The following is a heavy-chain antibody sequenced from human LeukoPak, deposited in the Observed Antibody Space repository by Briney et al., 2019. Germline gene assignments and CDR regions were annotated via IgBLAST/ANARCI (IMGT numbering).Heavy chain of an antibody. J-gene: IGHJ4*02. Sequence: GGSLRLSCAASGFTFSGYGMHWVRQAPGKGLEWVAVISYDGSNKYYADSVKGRFTISRDNSKNTLYLQMNSLRAGDTAVYYCAKGGASGWLFDYWGQGTLVTVPS. CDR3: AKGGASGWLFDY. CDR2: ISYDGSNK. V-gene: IGHV3-30*18. D-gene: IGHD6-19*01. CDR1: GFTFSGYG.